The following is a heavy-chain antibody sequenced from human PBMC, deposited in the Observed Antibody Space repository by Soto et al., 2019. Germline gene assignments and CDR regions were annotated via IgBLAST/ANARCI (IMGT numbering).Heavy chain of an antibody. V-gene: IGHV4-34*01. J-gene: IGHJ4*02. CDR2: INHSGST. CDR1: GGSFSGYY. CDR3: ARGRGFGRY. D-gene: IGHD3-10*01. Sequence: SETLSLTCAVYGGSFSGYYWSWIRQPPGKGLEWIGEINHSGSTNYNPSLKSRVTISVDTSKNQFSLKLSSVTAADTAVYYCARGRGFGRYWGQGTLVTVSS.